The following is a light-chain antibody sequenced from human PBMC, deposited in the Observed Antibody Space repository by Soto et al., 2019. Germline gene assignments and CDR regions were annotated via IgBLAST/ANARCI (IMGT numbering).Light chain of an antibody. Sequence: DIQMTQSPSSLSASVGDRVTITCRASQGISNYLAWYQQQPGKVPKLLIYAASTLQSGFPSRFSGSGSGTDFTLTISSLQPEDCASYDCQKYISAPLTFGVGTKVEIK. CDR2: AAS. CDR3: QKYISAPLT. J-gene: IGKJ4*01. V-gene: IGKV1-27*01. CDR1: QGISNY.